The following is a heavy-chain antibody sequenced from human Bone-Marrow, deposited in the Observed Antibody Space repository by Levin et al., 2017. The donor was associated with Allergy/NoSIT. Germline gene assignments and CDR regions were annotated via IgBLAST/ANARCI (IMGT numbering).Heavy chain of an antibody. CDR2: IRDSGFGGTT. CDR1: GFTFGDCA. Sequence: GGSLRLSCTGSGFTFGDCALTWVRQAPGKGLEWVGFIRDSGFGGTTEYAASVKGRFTISRDDSTSIAYLQMNALKTEDTAVYYCTTADSAVKFDYWGQGVQVTVSS. V-gene: IGHV3-49*04. CDR3: TTADSAVKFDY. J-gene: IGHJ4*02. D-gene: IGHD3-16*02.